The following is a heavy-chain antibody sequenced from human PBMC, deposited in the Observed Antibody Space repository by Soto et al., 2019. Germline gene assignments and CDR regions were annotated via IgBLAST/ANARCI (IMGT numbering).Heavy chain of an antibody. J-gene: IGHJ3*01. CDR3: AKSPAGVNNGLDV. Sequence: GVSLRLSCAASVFTFSSCGMSFVRQAPGKGLEWVSAISTSGDNTYSPNSVKGRFTISRENSKNTLYLQMNSLRVEDTAIYYCAKSPAGVNNGLDVWGQGTMVTVSS. D-gene: IGHD1-20*01. CDR1: VFTFSSCG. CDR2: ISTSGDNT. V-gene: IGHV3-23*01.